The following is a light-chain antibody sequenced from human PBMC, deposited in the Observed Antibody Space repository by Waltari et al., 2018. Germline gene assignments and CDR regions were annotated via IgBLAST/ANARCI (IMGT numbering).Light chain of an antibody. Sequence: QSALTQPASVSGSPGQSITISCTGTSSDVGGYNYASWYQQHPGKAPHLMIYEVSNRPSGVSNRFSGSKSGNTASLTISGLQAEDEADYYCSSYTSSSTLIFGTGTKVTVL. CDR1: SSDVGGYNY. CDR3: SSYTSSSTLI. V-gene: IGLV2-14*01. J-gene: IGLJ1*01. CDR2: EVS.